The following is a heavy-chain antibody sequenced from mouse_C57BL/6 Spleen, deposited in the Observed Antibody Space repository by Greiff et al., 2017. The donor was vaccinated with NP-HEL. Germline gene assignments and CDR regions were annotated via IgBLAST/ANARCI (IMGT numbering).Heavy chain of an antibody. CDR3: AREGLLRSHYFDY. V-gene: IGHV5-6*01. CDR2: ISSGGSYT. Sequence: EVQGVESGGDLVKPGGSLKLSCAASGFTFSSYGMSWVRQTPDKRLEWVATISSGGSYTYYPDSVKGRCTISRDNAKNTLYLQMSSLKSEDTAMYYCAREGLLRSHYFDYWGQGTTLTVSS. CDR1: GFTFSSYG. D-gene: IGHD1-1*01. J-gene: IGHJ2*01.